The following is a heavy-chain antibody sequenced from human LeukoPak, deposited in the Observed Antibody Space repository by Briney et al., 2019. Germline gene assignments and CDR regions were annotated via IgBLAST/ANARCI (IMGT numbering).Heavy chain of an antibody. D-gene: IGHD2-2*01. CDR1: GFSISSSA. CDR2: ISSSSSYI. V-gene: IGHV3-21*01. J-gene: IGHJ4*02. Sequence: AGGSLRLSCAASGFSISSSAMNWVRQAPGKGLEWVSSISSSSSYIYYADSVKGRFTISRDNAKNSLYLQMNSLRAEDTAVYYCARGGLSSTSCYDYWGQGTLVTVSS. CDR3: ARGGLSSTSCYDY.